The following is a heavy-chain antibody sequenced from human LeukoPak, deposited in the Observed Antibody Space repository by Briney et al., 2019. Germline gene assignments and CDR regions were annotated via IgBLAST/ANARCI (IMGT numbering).Heavy chain of an antibody. J-gene: IGHJ4*02. V-gene: IGHV3-9*03. CDR2: ISWNSGSI. CDR1: GFTFDDYA. CDR3: AKPISLMATAPLDY. D-gene: IGHD5-24*01. Sequence: PGRSLRLSCAASGFTFDDYAMHWVRQAPGKGLEWVSGISWNSGSIGYADSVKGRFTISRDNAKNSLYLQMNSLRAEDMALYYCAKPISLMATAPLDYWGQGTLVTVSS.